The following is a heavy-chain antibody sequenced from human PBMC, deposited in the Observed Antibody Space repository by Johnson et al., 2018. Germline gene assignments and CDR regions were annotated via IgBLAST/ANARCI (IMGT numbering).Heavy chain of an antibody. CDR3: AKDRRARYGMDV. Sequence: QVQLVQSGGGVVQPGRSLRLSCAASGFTFSSYAMHWVRQAPGKGLEWVAVISSDGSNKYYADSVKGRFTISRDNSKNTLYLQRSSLRGGDTAVYYCAKDRRARYGMDVWGRGTKVTVSS. CDR1: GFTFSSYA. CDR2: ISSDGSNK. D-gene: IGHD6-6*01. V-gene: IGHV3-30*04. J-gene: IGHJ6*01.